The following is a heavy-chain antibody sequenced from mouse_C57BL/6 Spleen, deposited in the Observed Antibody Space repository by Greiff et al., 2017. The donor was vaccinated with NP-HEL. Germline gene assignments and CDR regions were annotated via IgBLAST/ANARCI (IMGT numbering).Heavy chain of an antibody. CDR3: ARSPGSLYAMDY. V-gene: IGHV1-53*01. CDR1: GYTFTSYW. CDR2: INPSNGGT. J-gene: IGHJ4*01. Sequence: QVHVKQPGTELVKPGASVKLSCKASGYTFTSYWMHWVKQRPGQGLEWIGNINPSNGGTNYNEKFKSKATLTVDKSSSTAYMQLSSLTSEDSAVYYCARSPGSLYAMDYWGQGTSVTVSS. D-gene: IGHD4-1*01.